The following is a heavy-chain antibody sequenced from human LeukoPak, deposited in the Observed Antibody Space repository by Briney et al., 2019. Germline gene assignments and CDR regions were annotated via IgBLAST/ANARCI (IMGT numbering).Heavy chain of an antibody. V-gene: IGHV1-18*01. J-gene: IGHJ6*03. CDR1: GYTFTSYG. CDR2: ISGHNGNT. Sequence: ASVKVSCKASGYTFTSYGISWVRQAPGQGLEWMGWISGHNGNTNYAQKLRGRVTMTTDTSTSTAYMELRSLRSDDTAVYYCAREAVAGALRYYYMDVWGKGTTVTVSS. D-gene: IGHD6-19*01. CDR3: AREAVAGALRYYYMDV.